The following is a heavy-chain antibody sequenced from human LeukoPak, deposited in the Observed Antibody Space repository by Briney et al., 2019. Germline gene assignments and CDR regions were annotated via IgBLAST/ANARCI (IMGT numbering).Heavy chain of an antibody. Sequence: AGGSLRLSCAASGFIFSDYYMSWIRQAPAKELEGVSYISSSGITIYHADSVKGRFGISRDNAKNSLYLQMNSLRAEDTAVYYCARTYSGSYFDYWGLGSLVTVSS. V-gene: IGHV3-11*01. J-gene: IGHJ4*02. CDR3: ARTYSGSYFDY. CDR1: GFIFSDYY. D-gene: IGHD1-26*01. CDR2: ISSSGITI.